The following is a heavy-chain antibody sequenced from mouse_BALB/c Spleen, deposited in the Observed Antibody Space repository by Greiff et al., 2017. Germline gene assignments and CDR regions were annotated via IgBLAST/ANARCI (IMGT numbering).Heavy chain of an antibody. D-gene: IGHD2-4*01. J-gene: IGHJ3*01. V-gene: IGHV1-80*01. Sequence: QVQLQQSGAELVRPGSSVKISCKASGYAFSSYWMNWVKQRPGQGLEWIGQIYPGDGDTNYNGKFKGKATLTADKSSSTAYMQLSSLTSEDSAVYFCASSDYEGFAYWGQGTLVTVSA. CDR3: ASSDYEGFAY. CDR1: GYAFSSYW. CDR2: IYPGDGDT.